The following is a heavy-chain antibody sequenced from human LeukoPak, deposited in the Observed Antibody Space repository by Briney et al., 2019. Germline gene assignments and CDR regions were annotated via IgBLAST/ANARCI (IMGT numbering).Heavy chain of an antibody. CDR1: GASLNSDY. Sequence: SATLSLTCAVSGASLNSDYWSWIRQPPGKGLEWIGYIQSSGTTNYNTSFKSRVTISIQASKKQFSLELTSMTAADTALYYCARQVKSWFGEIYYMDVWGKGTTVIVSS. V-gene: IGHV4-4*09. CDR2: IQSSGTT. D-gene: IGHD3-10*01. CDR3: ARQVKSWFGEIYYMDV. J-gene: IGHJ6*03.